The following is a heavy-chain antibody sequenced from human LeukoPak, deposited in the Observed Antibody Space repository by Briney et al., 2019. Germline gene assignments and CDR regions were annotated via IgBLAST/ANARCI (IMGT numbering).Heavy chain of an antibody. V-gene: IGHV1-2*02. J-gene: IGHJ4*02. Sequence: ASLKVSCKASGYSFTGYFIHWVRQAPGLGLEWMGWINPNNGATNYAQKFQGRVTMTSDASINTADLELSSLRSDDTAVYYCARATGYPVYGSGSFYVDHWGQGTLVTVSS. CDR1: GYSFTGYF. D-gene: IGHD3-10*01. CDR3: ARATGYPVYGSGSFYVDH. CDR2: INPNNGAT.